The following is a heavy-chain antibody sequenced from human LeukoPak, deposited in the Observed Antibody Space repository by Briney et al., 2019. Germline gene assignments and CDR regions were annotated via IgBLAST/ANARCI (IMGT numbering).Heavy chain of an antibody. D-gene: IGHD2-2*01. CDR1: GFTFSNAW. Sequence: PGGSLRLSCAASGFTFSNAWMNWVRQAPGKGLEWVSSISSSSSYIYYADSVKGRFTIARDNAKNSLYLQMNSLRAEDTAVYYCASQGGYCSSTSCYDYWGQGTLVTVSS. CDR3: ASQGGYCSSTSCYDY. J-gene: IGHJ4*02. V-gene: IGHV3-21*01. CDR2: ISSSSSYI.